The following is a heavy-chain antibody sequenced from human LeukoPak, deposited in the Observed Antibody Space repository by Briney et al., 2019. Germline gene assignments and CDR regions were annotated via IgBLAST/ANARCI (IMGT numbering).Heavy chain of an antibody. CDR3: ARGYYDFWSGYYSVDAFGI. Sequence: PGGSLRLSCAASGFTFSSYGMHWVRQAPGKGLEWVAVIWYDGSNKYYADSVKGRFTISRDNSKNTLYLQMNSLRAEDTAVYYCARGYYDFWSGYYSVDAFGIWGQGTMVTVSS. CDR1: GFTFSSYG. D-gene: IGHD3-3*01. J-gene: IGHJ3*02. CDR2: IWYDGSNK. V-gene: IGHV3-33*01.